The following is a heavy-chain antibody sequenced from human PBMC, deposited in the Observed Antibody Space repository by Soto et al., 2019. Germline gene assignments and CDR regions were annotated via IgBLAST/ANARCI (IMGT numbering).Heavy chain of an antibody. V-gene: IGHV4-4*02. D-gene: IGHD3-16*01. CDR1: GGSISSSNW. J-gene: IGHJ4*02. CDR2: IFHGGSA. CDR3: ARALMGAPTPDF. Sequence: QVQLQESGPGLVKPSGTLSLTCAVSGGSISSSNWWSWVRQPPGKGLEWIGEIFHGGSANYNPSLKSRVTISVDKSKNQFSLELRSVTAADTAVYYCARALMGAPTPDFWGQGTLVTVSS.